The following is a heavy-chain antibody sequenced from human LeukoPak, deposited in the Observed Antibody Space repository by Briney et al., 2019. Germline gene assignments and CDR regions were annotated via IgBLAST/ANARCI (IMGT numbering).Heavy chain of an antibody. Sequence: QSGGSLRLSCAASGFTFGSFGMHWVRQAPGKGLEWVTVISYDGSYKHYADSVKGRFIISRDNSKNTLYLQMNSLRAEDTAVYYCARGDPGDYWGQGTLVTVSS. V-gene: IGHV3-33*01. CDR1: GFTFGSFG. CDR3: ARGDPGDY. CDR2: ISYDGSYK. J-gene: IGHJ4*02.